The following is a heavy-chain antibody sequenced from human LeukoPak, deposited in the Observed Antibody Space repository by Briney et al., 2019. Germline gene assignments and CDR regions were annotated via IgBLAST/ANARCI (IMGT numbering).Heavy chain of an antibody. CDR3: ARSITMVRAPDY. D-gene: IGHD3-10*01. V-gene: IGHV3-9*01. Sequence: PGGSLRLSCAASGFTFSSYWMHWVRQAPGKGLEWVSGISWNSGSIGYADSVKGRFTISRDNAKNSLYLQMNSLRAEDTALYYCARSITMVRAPDYWGQGTLVTVSS. J-gene: IGHJ4*02. CDR2: ISWNSGSI. CDR1: GFTFSSYW.